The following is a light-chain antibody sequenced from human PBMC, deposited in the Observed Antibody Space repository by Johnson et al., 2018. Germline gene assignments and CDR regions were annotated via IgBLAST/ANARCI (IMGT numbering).Light chain of an antibody. CDR2: ENN. V-gene: IGLV1-51*02. J-gene: IGLJ1*01. CDR3: GTLDSSLSAGNV. Sequence: QSVLTQPPSVSAAPGQKVTISCSGSSSNIGNNYVSWYQQLPGTAPKLLIYENNKRPSGIPDRFSGSKSGTSATLGITGLQTGDEADYYCGTLDSSLSAGNVFVTWTQFTVL. CDR1: SSNIGNNY.